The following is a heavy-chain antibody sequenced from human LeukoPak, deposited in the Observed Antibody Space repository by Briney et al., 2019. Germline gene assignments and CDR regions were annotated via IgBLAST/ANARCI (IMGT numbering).Heavy chain of an antibody. D-gene: IGHD3-22*01. CDR2: IYYSGST. J-gene: IGHJ4*02. CDR1: GGSISSYY. V-gene: IGHV4-59*08. CDR3: ARHSSGYYPLFDY. Sequence: PSETLSLTCTVSGGSISSYYWRWIRQPPGKGLEWIGYIYYSGSTNYNPSLKSRVTISVDTSKNQFSLKLSSVTAADTAVYYCARHSSGYYPLFDYWGQGTLVTVSS.